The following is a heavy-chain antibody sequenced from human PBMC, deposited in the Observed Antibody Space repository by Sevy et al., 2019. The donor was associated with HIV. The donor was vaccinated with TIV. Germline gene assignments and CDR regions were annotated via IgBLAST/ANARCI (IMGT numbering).Heavy chain of an antibody. CDR3: VRGPNCGVGGCQQISPYCLDV. CDR2: IRNRPNSYTT. V-gene: IGHV3-72*01. Sequence: GESLKISCAASGFTFSDHYVDRVRQAPGKGLEWVGRIRNRPNSYTTEYAASVKGRFTISRDDSRNSVYLQMNSLKTQDSAVYYCVRGPNCGVGGCQQISPYCLDVWGKGATVTVSS. D-gene: IGHD2-15*01. J-gene: IGHJ6*03. CDR1: GFTFSDHY.